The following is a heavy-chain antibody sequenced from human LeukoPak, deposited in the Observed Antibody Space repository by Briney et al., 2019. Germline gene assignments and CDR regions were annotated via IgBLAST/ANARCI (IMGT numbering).Heavy chain of an antibody. Sequence: PGGSLRLSCAASGFTFSNNAMSWVRQAPGKGLEWVSATSTSGGSAYYADSVKGRFTISRDNSKNTLYLQMNSLRAEDTAVYYCAKFSTVTSEWFDPWGQGTLVTVSS. J-gene: IGHJ5*02. CDR3: AKFSTVTSEWFDP. V-gene: IGHV3-23*01. D-gene: IGHD4-17*01. CDR2: TSTSGGSA. CDR1: GFTFSNNA.